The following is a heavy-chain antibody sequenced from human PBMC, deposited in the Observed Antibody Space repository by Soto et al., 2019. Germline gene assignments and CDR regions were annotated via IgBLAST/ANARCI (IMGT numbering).Heavy chain of an antibody. CDR3: ARDYYGSGSIDY. V-gene: IGHV4-30-4*01. CDR2: IYYSGST. Sequence: SETLSLTCTVSGGSISSGDYYWSWIRQPPGKGLGWIGYIYYSGSTYYNPSLKSRVTISVDTSKNQFSLKLSSVTAADTAVYYCARDYYGSGSIDYWGQGTLVTVSS. D-gene: IGHD3-10*01. CDR1: GGSISSGDYY. J-gene: IGHJ4*02.